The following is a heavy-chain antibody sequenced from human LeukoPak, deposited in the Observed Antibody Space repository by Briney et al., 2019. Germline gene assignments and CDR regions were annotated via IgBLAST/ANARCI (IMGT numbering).Heavy chain of an antibody. CDR2: TYYRSKWYN. CDR3: ASEKVTGTHSFDY. CDR1: GDSVSSNRGA. Sequence: SQTLSLTCAISGDSVSSNRGAWNWIRQSPSRGLEWLGRTYYRSKWYNDYAVSAKSRIIINTDTSKNQFSLQLNSVTPEDTSVYYCASEKVTGTHSFDYWSQGTLVTVSS. V-gene: IGHV6-1*01. D-gene: IGHD6-19*01. J-gene: IGHJ4*02.